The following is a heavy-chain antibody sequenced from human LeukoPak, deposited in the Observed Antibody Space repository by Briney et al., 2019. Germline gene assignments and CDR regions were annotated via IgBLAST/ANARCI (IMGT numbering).Heavy chain of an antibody. J-gene: IGHJ4*02. Sequence: GGSLRLSCAASGFTFSDYWIHWVRQVPGKGLEWVSVISSSGGTTYYSDSVKGRFIISRDNSKNTLYLQMNSLRAEDTAVYYCAKAGIAVPATPEYCGQGTQVTVSS. D-gene: IGHD6-19*01. CDR1: GFTFSDYW. V-gene: IGHV3-23*01. CDR2: ISSSGGTT. CDR3: AKAGIAVPATPEY.